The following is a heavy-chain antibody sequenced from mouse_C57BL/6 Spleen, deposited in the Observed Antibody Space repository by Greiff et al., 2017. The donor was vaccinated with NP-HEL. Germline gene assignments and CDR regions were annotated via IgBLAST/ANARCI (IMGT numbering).Heavy chain of an antibody. CDR1: GYTFTSYW. CDR2: IDPSDSYT. D-gene: IGHD1-1*01. V-gene: IGHV1-69*01. CDR3: ARALYYYGSSSWAMDY. J-gene: IGHJ4*01. Sequence: QVQLQQPGAELVMPGASVKLSCKASGYTFTSYWMHWVKQRPGQGLEWIGEIDPSDSYTNYNQKFKGKSTLTVDKSSSTAYMQLSSLTSEDSAVYYCARALYYYGSSSWAMDYWGQGTSVTVSS.